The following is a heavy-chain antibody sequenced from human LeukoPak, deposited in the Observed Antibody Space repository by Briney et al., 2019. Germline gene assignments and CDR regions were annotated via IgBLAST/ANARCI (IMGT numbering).Heavy chain of an antibody. CDR1: GFTFSSYN. CDR2: ISSSSSYI. J-gene: IGHJ4*02. V-gene: IGHV3-21*01. D-gene: IGHD3-9*01. Sequence: GGSLRLSCAASGFTFSSYNMNWVRQAPGKGLEWVSSISSSSSYIYYADSVKGRFTISRDNAKNSLYLQMNSLRAEDTAVYYCARDYQVYYDILTGPRYFDYWGQGTLVTVSS. CDR3: ARDYQVYYDILTGPRYFDY.